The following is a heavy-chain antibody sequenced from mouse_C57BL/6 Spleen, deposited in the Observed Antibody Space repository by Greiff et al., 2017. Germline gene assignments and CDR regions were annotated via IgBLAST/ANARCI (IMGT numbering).Heavy chain of an antibody. D-gene: IGHD2-2*01. CDR2: IDPNSGGT. CDR1: GYTFTSYW. CDR3: ARLQYGYGGAWFAY. Sequence: VQLRQPGAELVKPGASVKLSCKASGYTFTSYWMHWVKQRPGRGLEWIGRIDPNSGGTKYNEKFKSKATLTVDKPSSTAYMQLSSLTSEDSAVYYYARLQYGYGGAWFAYWGQGTLVTVSA. V-gene: IGHV1-72*01. J-gene: IGHJ3*01.